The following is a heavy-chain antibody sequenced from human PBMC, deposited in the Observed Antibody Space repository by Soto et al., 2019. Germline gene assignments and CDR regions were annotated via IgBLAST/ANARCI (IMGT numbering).Heavy chain of an antibody. CDR1: GFTFSSYG. CDR3: AKGGVYAITDYYYYMDV. D-gene: IGHD2-8*01. J-gene: IGHJ6*03. CDR2: MSYDGSNK. Sequence: PGGSLRLSCAASGFTFSSYGMHWVRQAPGKGLEWVAVMSYDGSNKYYADSVKGRFTISRDNSKNTLYLQMNSLRAEDTAVYYCAKGGVYAITDYYYYMDVWGKGTTVTVSS. V-gene: IGHV3-30*18.